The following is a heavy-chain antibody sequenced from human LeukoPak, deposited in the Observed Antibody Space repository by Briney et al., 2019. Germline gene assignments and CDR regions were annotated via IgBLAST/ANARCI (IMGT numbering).Heavy chain of an antibody. Sequence: SQTLSLTCTVSGGSISSGSYYWSWIRQPAGKGLEWIGRIYTSGSTNYNPSLKSRVTISVDTSKNQFSLKLSSVTAADTAVYYCAREADYYDSSGYYGFDYWGQGTLVTVSS. V-gene: IGHV4-61*02. CDR2: IYTSGST. CDR1: GGSISSGSYY. J-gene: IGHJ4*02. D-gene: IGHD3-22*01. CDR3: AREADYYDSSGYYGFDY.